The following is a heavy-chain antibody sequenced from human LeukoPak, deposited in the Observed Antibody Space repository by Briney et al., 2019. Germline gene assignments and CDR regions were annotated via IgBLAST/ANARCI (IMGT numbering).Heavy chain of an antibody. CDR2: ITNGGGTT. V-gene: IGHV3-23*01. J-gene: IGHJ4*02. Sequence: GGSLRLSCAASGFTFGSYAMSWVRQTPGKSLEWVSIITNGGGTTYYADSVRGRFTISRDNSKNMLHLQMNSLRAEDTAVYYCARGVPYDSWSGPHYSDYWGQGTLVTVSS. CDR1: GFTFGSYA. CDR3: ARGVPYDSWSGPHYSDY. D-gene: IGHD3-3*01.